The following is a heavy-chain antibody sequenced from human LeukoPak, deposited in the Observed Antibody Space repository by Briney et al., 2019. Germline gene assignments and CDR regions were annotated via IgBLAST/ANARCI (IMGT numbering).Heavy chain of an antibody. J-gene: IGHJ4*02. D-gene: IGHD5-12*01. Sequence: KPSETLSLTCAVYGGSFSGYYWSWIRQPPGKGLEWIGEINHSGSTNYNPSLNSRVTISLDTSKNQFSLKLSSVTAADTAVYYCARNTGYHYMDYWGQGTLVTVSS. CDR1: GGSFSGYY. CDR2: INHSGST. V-gene: IGHV4-34*01. CDR3: ARNTGYHYMDY.